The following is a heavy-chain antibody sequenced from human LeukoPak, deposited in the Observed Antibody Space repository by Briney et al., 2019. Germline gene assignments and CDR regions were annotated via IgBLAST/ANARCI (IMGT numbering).Heavy chain of an antibody. CDR1: GFTFSSYA. J-gene: IGHJ4*02. Sequence: GGSLRLSCAASGFTFSSYAMSWVRQAPGKGLEWVSAISGSGGSTYYADSAKGRFTISRDNSKNTLYLQMNSLRAEDTAVYYCAKQIGYCSSTSCYDLLSSDYWGQGTLVTVSS. CDR3: AKQIGYCSSTSCYDLLSSDY. V-gene: IGHV3-23*01. D-gene: IGHD2-2*01. CDR2: ISGSGGST.